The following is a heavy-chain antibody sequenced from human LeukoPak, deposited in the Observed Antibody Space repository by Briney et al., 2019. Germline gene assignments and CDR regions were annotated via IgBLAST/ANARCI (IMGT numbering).Heavy chain of an antibody. CDR1: GGSFSGYY. CDR3: ARAGIAARPRWFDP. CDR2: INHSGST. Sequence: PSETLSLTCAVYGGSFSGYYWSWIRQPPGKGLEWIGEINHSGSTNYNPSLKSRVTISVDTSENQFSLKLSSVTAADTAMYYRARAGIAARPRWFDPWGQGTLVTVSS. J-gene: IGHJ5*02. V-gene: IGHV4-34*01. D-gene: IGHD6-6*01.